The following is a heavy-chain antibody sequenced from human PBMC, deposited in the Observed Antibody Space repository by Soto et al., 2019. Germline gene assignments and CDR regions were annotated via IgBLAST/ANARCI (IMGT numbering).Heavy chain of an antibody. CDR1: GFPFTRYS. Sequence: GVSLRLSCAASGFPFTRYSMNWVRQAPGKGLESVSSISSTTNYIYYGDSMKGRFTISRDNAKNSLYLEMNSLRAEDTAVYYCARESEDLTSNFDYRGQGTLVTVSS. CDR3: ARESEDLTSNFDY. CDR2: ISSTTNYI. J-gene: IGHJ4*02. V-gene: IGHV3-21*06.